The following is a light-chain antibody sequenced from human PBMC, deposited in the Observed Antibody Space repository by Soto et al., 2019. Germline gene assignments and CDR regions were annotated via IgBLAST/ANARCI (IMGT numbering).Light chain of an antibody. CDR2: EVS. Sequence: QSALTQPASVSGSPGQSITISCTGTRSDVGGYNYVSWYQQHPGKAPKIMIYEVSNRPSGVSNRFSGSKSGNTASLTISGLQAEDEADDYCCSYTSSRTLVFGGGTKLTVL. CDR3: CSYTSSRTLV. J-gene: IGLJ3*02. V-gene: IGLV2-14*01. CDR1: RSDVGGYNY.